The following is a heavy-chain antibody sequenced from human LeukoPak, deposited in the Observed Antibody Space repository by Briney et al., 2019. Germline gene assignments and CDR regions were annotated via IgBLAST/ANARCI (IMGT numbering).Heavy chain of an antibody. Sequence: SQALSLTCAISGDTVSGNSGAWIWIRQSPSRGLEWLGRTYYMSKWFHEYAVSVKGRIIISPDTANNQFSLHLSSVTADDTGVYYCARALERYYFDFWGQGTLVIVSS. V-gene: IGHV6-1*01. D-gene: IGHD1-1*01. CDR3: ARALERYYFDF. CDR1: GDTVSGNSGA. J-gene: IGHJ4*02. CDR2: TYYMSKWFH.